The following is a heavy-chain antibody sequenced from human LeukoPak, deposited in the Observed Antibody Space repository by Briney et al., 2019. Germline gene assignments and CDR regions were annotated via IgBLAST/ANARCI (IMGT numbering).Heavy chain of an antibody. CDR1: GGTFSSYA. CDR3: AREDWNDWDYYYGMDV. V-gene: IGHV1-69*06. D-gene: IGHD1-1*01. Sequence: SVKVSCKASGGTFSSYAISWVRQAPGQGLEWMGGTIPIFGTANYAQKFQGRVTITADKSTSTAYMELSSLRSADTAVYYCAREDWNDWDYYYGMDVWGKGTTVTVSS. CDR2: TIPIFGTA. J-gene: IGHJ6*04.